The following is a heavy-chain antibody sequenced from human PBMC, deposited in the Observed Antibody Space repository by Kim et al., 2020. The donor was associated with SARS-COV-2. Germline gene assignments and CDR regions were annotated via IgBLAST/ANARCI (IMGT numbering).Heavy chain of an antibody. J-gene: IGHJ5*02. V-gene: IGHV4-31*02. CDR2: GTT. Sequence: GTTYYNPSLKSRLTMSVDTSKNHFSLKLSSVTAADTALYYCARDRGWFDPWGQGTLVTVSS. D-gene: IGHD3-10*01. CDR3: ARDRGWFDP.